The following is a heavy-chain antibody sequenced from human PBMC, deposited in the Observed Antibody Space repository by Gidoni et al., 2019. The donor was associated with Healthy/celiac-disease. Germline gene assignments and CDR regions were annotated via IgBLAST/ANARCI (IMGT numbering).Heavy chain of an antibody. CDR1: GFNFAVYG. CDR3: ARDGPHVLRYAPNPVYYYDMDV. D-gene: IGHD3-9*01. CDR2: IKLNGGSR. J-gene: IGHJ6*03. V-gene: IGHV3-20*03. Sequence: EVQLPEPGGGVVRVGVPLRLSSAASGFNFAVYGLSGVRQVPGKGLEWVAGIKLNGGSRGYADSVKGRFTIAGGNAKNSLYLQMNGLRAEDTALYYCARDGPHVLRYAPNPVYYYDMDVWGKGTTVTVSS.